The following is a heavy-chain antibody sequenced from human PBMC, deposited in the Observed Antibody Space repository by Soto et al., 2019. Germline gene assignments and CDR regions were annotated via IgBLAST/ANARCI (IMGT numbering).Heavy chain of an antibody. CDR3: ARADWNDGLLDY. Sequence: GGSLRLSCAASGFTFSSYSMNWVRQAPGKGLEWVSSISSSSSYIYYADSVKGRFTISRDNAKNSLYLQMNSLRAEDTAVYYCARADWNDGLLDYWGQGTLVTVSS. J-gene: IGHJ4*02. D-gene: IGHD1-1*01. V-gene: IGHV3-21*01. CDR1: GFTFSSYS. CDR2: ISSSSSYI.